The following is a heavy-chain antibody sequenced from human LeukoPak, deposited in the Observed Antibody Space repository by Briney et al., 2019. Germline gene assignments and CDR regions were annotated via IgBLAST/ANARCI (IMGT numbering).Heavy chain of an antibody. V-gene: IGHV4-34*01. CDR3: ARHLPKYYDYVWGSYREEIDAFDI. J-gene: IGHJ3*02. CDR2: INFGGSI. Sequence: SETLSLTCAVYGGSFRGYYWSWIRQPPGKGLEWIGEINFGGSINYNPSLKSRVTISVDTSKNQFSLKLSSVTAADTAVYYCARHLPKYYDYVWGSYREEIDAFDIWGQGTMVTVSS. D-gene: IGHD3-16*02. CDR1: GGSFRGYY.